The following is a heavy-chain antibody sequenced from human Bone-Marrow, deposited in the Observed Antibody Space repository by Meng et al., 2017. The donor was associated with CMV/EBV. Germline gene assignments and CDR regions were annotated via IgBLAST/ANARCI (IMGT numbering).Heavy chain of an antibody. CDR1: GYSFTSYW. CDR2: IYPGDSDT. D-gene: IGHD3-3*01. V-gene: IGHV5-51*01. CDR3: ARGYYDFWSGYYWFDP. Sequence: GESLKISCKGSGYSFTSYWIGWVRQMPGKGLEWMGIIYPGDSDTRYSPSFQGQVTISADKSISTAYLQWSSLKASDTAMYYCARGYYDFWSGYYWFDPWGQGTLVTVSS. J-gene: IGHJ5*02.